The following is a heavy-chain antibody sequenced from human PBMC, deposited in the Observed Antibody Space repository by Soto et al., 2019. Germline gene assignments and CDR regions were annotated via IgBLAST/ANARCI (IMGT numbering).Heavy chain of an antibody. CDR2: IYYTGST. CDR1: GGSVNSDRCY. D-gene: IGHD6-6*01. CDR3: AREFSNSPEAFDS. J-gene: IGHJ4*02. V-gene: IGHV4-61*01. Sequence: SETLSLTCTVSGGSVNSDRCYWSWIRQPPGRGLEWIGYIYYTGSTNYNPSLKSRVTISVDTSRNQFSLKLSSVTAADTAVYYCAREFSNSPEAFDSWGQGSLVTVYS.